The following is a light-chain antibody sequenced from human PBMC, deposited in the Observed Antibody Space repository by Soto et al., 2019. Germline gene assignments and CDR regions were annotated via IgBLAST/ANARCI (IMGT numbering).Light chain of an antibody. V-gene: IGLV2-18*02. CDR2: EVT. Sequence: QSVLTQPPSVSGSPGQSVTISCTGTIGDVGTYNRVSWYQQPPGTAPKLMIYEVTNRPSGVPDRFSGSKSGNTAALTISGLQAEDEADYYCSSYTSSTTVVFGGGTKVTVL. J-gene: IGLJ2*01. CDR3: SSYTSSTTVV. CDR1: IGDVGTYNR.